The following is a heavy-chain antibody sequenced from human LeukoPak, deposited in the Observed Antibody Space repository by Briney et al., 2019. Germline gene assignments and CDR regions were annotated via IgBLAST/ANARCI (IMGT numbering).Heavy chain of an antibody. V-gene: IGHV1-2*02. CDR2: INPNSGGT. D-gene: IGHD3-10*01. CDR1: GYTFTGYY. CDR3: ARGLNTYYYGSGSYYSGYYYYYYMDV. Sequence: ASVEVSCKASGYTFTGYYMHWVRQAPGQGLEWMGWINPNSGGTNYAQKFQGRVTMTRNTSISTAYMELSSLRSEDTAVYYCARGLNTYYYGSGSYYSGYYYYYYMDVWGKGTTVTISS. J-gene: IGHJ6*03.